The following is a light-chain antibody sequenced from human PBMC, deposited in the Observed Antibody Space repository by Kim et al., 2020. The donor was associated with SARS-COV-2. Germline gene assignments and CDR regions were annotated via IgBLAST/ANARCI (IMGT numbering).Light chain of an antibody. CDR2: GES. CDR1: QSINYN. V-gene: IGKV3-15*01. Sequence: SVSPGERATPSCRDGQSINYNVTWYQQKPGQAPGLRIYGESNRATGVPARFRGSGSGTDLTLTISSLQSEDFAIYYCQQYSDSPTFGQGTKVDIK. J-gene: IGKJ1*01. CDR3: QQYSDSPT.